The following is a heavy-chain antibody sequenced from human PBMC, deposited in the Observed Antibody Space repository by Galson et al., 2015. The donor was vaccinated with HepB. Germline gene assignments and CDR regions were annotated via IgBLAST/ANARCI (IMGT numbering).Heavy chain of an antibody. Sequence: SLRLSCAASGFTFGDYAMSWVRQAPGKGLEWVGFIRSKAYGGTTEYAASVKGRFTISRDDSKSIAYLQMNSLKTEDTAVYYCTREHQGMYSSSYDFDYWGQGTLVTVSS. CDR3: TREHQGMYSSSYDFDY. V-gene: IGHV3-49*04. CDR1: GFTFGDYA. CDR2: IRSKAYGGTT. D-gene: IGHD6-6*01. J-gene: IGHJ4*02.